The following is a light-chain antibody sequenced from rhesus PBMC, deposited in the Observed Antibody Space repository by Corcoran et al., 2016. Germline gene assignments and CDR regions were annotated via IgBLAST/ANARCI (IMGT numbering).Light chain of an antibody. J-gene: IGKJ4*01. V-gene: IGKV1-44*02. CDR2: AAS. CDR3: QQHNSHPLT. Sequence: DIQMTQSPSSLSASVGDRVTITCRASQTISSYLAWYQPKPGKVPKLLIYAASSLESGVPSRVSGSGSGTEFPLTISILQPEDFATYYCQQHNSHPLTFGGGTKVEIK. CDR1: QTISSY.